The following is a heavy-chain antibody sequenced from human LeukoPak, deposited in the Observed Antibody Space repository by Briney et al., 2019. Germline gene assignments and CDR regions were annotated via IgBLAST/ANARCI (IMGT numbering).Heavy chain of an antibody. V-gene: IGHV4-39*07. CDR1: GGSISSSSYY. D-gene: IGHD1-26*01. Sequence: SETLSLTCTVSGGSISSSSYYWGWIRQPPGKGLEWIGSIYYSGSTYYNPSLKSRVTISVDTSKNQFSLKLSSVTAADTAVYYCARWVPGGLQQIIVGATGGFDYWGQGTLVTVSS. J-gene: IGHJ4*02. CDR2: IYYSGST. CDR3: ARWVPGGLQQIIVGATGGFDY.